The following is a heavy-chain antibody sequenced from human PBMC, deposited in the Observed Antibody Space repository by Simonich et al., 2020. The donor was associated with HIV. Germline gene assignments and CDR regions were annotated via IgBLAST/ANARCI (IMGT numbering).Heavy chain of an antibody. CDR1: GYSFTSYW. CDR2: IYPGDSGT. J-gene: IGHJ6*03. Sequence: EVQLVQSGAEVKKPGESLKISCKGSGYSFTSYWIGWVRQMPGKGLEWSGIIYPGDSGTRYSPSFQGQVTMSAEKSISTAYLQWSSLKASDTAMYYCARQGYSGSLYYYYYYMDVWGKGTTVTVSS. D-gene: IGHD1-26*01. V-gene: IGHV5-51*01. CDR3: ARQGYSGSLYYYYYYMDV.